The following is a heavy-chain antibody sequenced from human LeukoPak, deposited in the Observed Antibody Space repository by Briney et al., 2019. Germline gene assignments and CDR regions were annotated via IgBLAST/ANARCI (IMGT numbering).Heavy chain of an antibody. J-gene: IGHJ5*02. CDR3: ARGLRWRRGYSSSWYMGNWFDP. CDR2: ISYDGSNK. V-gene: IGHV3-30-3*01. CDR1: GFTFSGYA. Sequence: GGSLRLSCAASGFTFSGYAMHWVRQAPGKGLEWVAVISYDGSNKYYADSVKGRFTISRDNSKNTLYLQMNSLRAEDTAVYYCARGLRWRRGYSSSWYMGNWFDPWGQGTLVTVSS. D-gene: IGHD6-13*01.